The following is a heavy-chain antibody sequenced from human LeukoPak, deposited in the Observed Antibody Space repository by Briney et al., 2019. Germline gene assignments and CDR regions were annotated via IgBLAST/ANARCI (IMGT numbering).Heavy chain of an antibody. CDR3: ARGINYGSGSYSRLTFFDY. Sequence: PGGSLRLSCAASGFTFSSYWMSWVRQAPGKGLEWVANIKQDGSEKYYVDSVKGRFTISRDNAKNSLYLQMNSLRAEDTAVYYCARGINYGSGSYSRLTFFDYWGQGTLVTVSS. CDR1: GFTFSSYW. V-gene: IGHV3-7*01. CDR2: IKQDGSEK. J-gene: IGHJ4*02. D-gene: IGHD3-10*01.